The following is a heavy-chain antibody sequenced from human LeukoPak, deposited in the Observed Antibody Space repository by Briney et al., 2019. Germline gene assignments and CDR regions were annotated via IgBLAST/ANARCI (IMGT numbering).Heavy chain of an antibody. J-gene: IGHJ5*02. CDR2: IYYSGST. V-gene: IGHV4-30-4*07. Sequence: SETLSLTCAVSGGSISSGGYSWSWIRQPPGKGLEWIGYIYYSGSTYYNPSLKSRVTISVDTSKNQFSLKLSSVTAADTAVYYCARARGKAAAGNWFDPWGQGTLVTVSS. CDR3: ARARGKAAAGNWFDP. CDR1: GGSISSGGYS. D-gene: IGHD6-13*01.